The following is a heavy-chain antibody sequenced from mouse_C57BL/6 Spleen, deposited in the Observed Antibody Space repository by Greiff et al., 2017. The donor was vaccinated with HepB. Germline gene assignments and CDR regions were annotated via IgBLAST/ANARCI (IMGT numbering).Heavy chain of an antibody. CDR1: GYTFTGYW. J-gene: IGHJ3*01. V-gene: IGHV1-9*01. D-gene: IGHD1-1*01. CDR2: ILPGSGST. CDR3: ARSRYYGSLRGPFAY. Sequence: QVQLQQSGAELMKPGASVKLSCKATGYTFTGYWIEWVKQRPGHGLEWIGEILPGSGSTNYNEKFKGKATFTADKSSNTAYMQLSSLTTEDSAIYYCARSRYYGSLRGPFAYWGQGTLVTVSA.